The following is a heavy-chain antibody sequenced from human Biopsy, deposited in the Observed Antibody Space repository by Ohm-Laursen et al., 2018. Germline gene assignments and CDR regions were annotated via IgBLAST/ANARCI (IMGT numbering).Heavy chain of an antibody. V-gene: IGHV1-69*01. CDR3: APQTPRDPAILTGGYHYDIAV. CDR2: IIGIFRTA. D-gene: IGHD3-9*01. CDR1: GGTFSSSA. Sequence: GSSVKVSCKASGGTFSSSAITWVRQAPGQGLEWMGGIIGIFRTAHYAQKFQGRVTITADEFMSTAYMELSSLRSEDTAIYYCAPQTPRDPAILTGGYHYDIAVWGQGTTVTVSS. J-gene: IGHJ6*02.